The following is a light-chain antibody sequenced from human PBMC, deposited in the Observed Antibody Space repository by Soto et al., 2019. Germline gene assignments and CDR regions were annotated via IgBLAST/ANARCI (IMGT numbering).Light chain of an antibody. V-gene: IGLV2-14*01. Sequence: QSALTQPRSVSGSPGQSVTISCSGTSSDVGGYEYVSWYQLHPGKAPKLMVFEVSNRPSGVSYRFSGSKSGNTASLTISGLQAEDEADYFCSSYSISTAYLFGNGTKVTVL. CDR2: EVS. J-gene: IGLJ1*01. CDR3: SSYSISTAYL. CDR1: SSDVGGYEY.